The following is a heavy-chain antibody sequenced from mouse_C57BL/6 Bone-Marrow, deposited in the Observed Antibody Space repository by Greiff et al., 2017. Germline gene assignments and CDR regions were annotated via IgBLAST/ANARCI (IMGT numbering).Heavy chain of an antibody. Sequence: VQLKESGPGLVKPSQSLSLTCSVTGYSITSGYYWNWIRQFPGNNLEWMGYISYDGSNNYNPSLKNRISITRDTSKNQFFLKLNSVTTEDTATYYCAREPGSSYDYAMDYWGQGTSVTVSS. D-gene: IGHD1-1*01. CDR3: AREPGSSYDYAMDY. CDR2: ISYDGSN. CDR1: GYSITSGYY. V-gene: IGHV3-6*01. J-gene: IGHJ4*01.